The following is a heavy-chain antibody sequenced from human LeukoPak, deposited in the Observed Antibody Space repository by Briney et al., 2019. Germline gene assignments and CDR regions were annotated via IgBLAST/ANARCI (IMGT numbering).Heavy chain of an antibody. V-gene: IGHV4-59*01. CDR1: GGSISSYY. D-gene: IGHD3-3*01. CDR2: IYYSGGT. Sequence: SETLSLTCTVSGGSISSYYWSWIRQPPGKGLEWIGYIYYSGGTNYNPSLKSRVTISVDTSKNQFSLKLSSVTAADTAVYYCASSGVWSGLGYWGQGTLVTVSS. J-gene: IGHJ4*02. CDR3: ASSGVWSGLGY.